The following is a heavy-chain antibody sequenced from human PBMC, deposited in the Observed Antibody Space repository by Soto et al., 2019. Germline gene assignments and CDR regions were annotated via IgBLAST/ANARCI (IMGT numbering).Heavy chain of an antibody. Sequence: ASVKVSCKASGGTFSSYAISWMRQAPGQGLEWMGGIIPIFGTANYAQKFQGRVTITADKSTSTAYMELSSLRSEDTAVYYCATSTQYSSSWYQTFDCWGQGTLVTVSS. CDR2: IIPIFGTA. CDR1: GGTFSSYA. CDR3: ATSTQYSSSWYQTFDC. J-gene: IGHJ4*02. V-gene: IGHV1-69*06. D-gene: IGHD6-13*01.